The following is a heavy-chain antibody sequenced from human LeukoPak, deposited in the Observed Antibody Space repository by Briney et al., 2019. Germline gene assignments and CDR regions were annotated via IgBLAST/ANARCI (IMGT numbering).Heavy chain of an antibody. V-gene: IGHV3-23*01. CDR3: ARVPNGVYIGAFEF. D-gene: IGHD4-17*01. J-gene: IGHJ3*01. CDR2: ITSAGAP. Sequence: PGGSLRLSCAASGFTFSNYAMMWVRQAPGQGLEWVSAITSAGAPRYAAAVKGRFTISRDNSKKTLYLQMNSLRAEDTAQYFCARVPNGVYIGAFEFWGQGTGVTVSS. CDR1: GFTFSNYA.